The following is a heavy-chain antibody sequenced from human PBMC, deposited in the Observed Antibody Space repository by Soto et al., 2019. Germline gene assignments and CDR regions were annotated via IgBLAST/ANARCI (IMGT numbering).Heavy chain of an antibody. Sequence: QEQLKQWGAGLVKPSETLSLTCGVSGGSFSGYYWTWIRQPPGKGLEWIGEINHGGSANYDPSLRSRVTLSVDTSRSQFSLEMNSMTAADTAVYFCARDSTVLPVWGPGILVTVSS. CDR2: INHGGSA. D-gene: IGHD3-16*01. J-gene: IGHJ4*02. CDR1: GGSFSGYY. V-gene: IGHV4-34*01. CDR3: ARDSTVLPV.